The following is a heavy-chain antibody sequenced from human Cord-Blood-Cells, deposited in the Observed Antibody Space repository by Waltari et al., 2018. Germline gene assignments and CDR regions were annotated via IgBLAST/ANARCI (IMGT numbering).Heavy chain of an antibody. CDR3: ARVYSSGWYYFDY. CDR1: GGTFSSYA. J-gene: IGHJ4*02. CDR2: SIPILGIA. Sequence: QVQLVQSGAELKKPGSSVKVSCKASGGTFSSYAISWVRQAPGQGLAWMGGSIPILGIANDAQKFQGRVTITADESTSTAYMELSSLRSEDTAVYYCARVYSSGWYYFDYWGQGTLVTVSS. D-gene: IGHD6-19*01. V-gene: IGHV1-69*04.